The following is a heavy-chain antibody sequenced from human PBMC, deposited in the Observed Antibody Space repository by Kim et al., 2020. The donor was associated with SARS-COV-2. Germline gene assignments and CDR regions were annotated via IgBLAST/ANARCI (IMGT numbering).Heavy chain of an antibody. V-gene: IGHV5-51*01. J-gene: IGHJ6*02. D-gene: IGHD3-16*01. CDR3: ARQGGGDYYYYGMDV. CDR2: IYPDDSDT. Sequence: GESLKISCKGSGYSFTRSWIAWVRQMPGKGLEWMGIIYPDDSDTRYSPSFQGQVTISADKSISTAYLQWSRLKASDTAIYYCARQGGGDYYYYGMDVWGQGPTLPVS. CDR1: GYSFTRSW.